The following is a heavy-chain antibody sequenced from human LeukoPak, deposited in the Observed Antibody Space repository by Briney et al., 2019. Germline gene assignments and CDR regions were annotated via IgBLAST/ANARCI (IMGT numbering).Heavy chain of an antibody. Sequence: GGSLRLSCAASGFTFSRYAMTWVRQAPGKGLEWVSAISGSGGSTYSADSVKGRFTISRDNSKNTLYLQMNSLRAEDTAVYYCARDGRKRMTIILEPKRPYYWDFWGQGTLVTVSS. J-gene: IGHJ4*02. V-gene: IGHV3-23*01. D-gene: IGHD3-10*01. CDR3: ARDGRKRMTIILEPKRPYYWDF. CDR2: ISGSGGST. CDR1: GFTFSRYA.